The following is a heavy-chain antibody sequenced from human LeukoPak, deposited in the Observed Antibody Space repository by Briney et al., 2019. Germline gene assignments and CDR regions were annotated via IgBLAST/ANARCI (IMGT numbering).Heavy chain of an antibody. CDR3: ARDGVSGSYFIDY. CDR2: INPNSGGT. V-gene: IGHV1-2*02. Sequence: ASVKVSCKASGYTFTGYYMHWVRQAPGQGLEWMGWINPNSGGTNYAQKFQGRVTMTRDTSISTAYMELSRLRSDDTAVYYCARDGVSGSYFIDYWGQGTLVTVS. J-gene: IGHJ4*02. D-gene: IGHD1-26*01. CDR1: GYTFTGYY.